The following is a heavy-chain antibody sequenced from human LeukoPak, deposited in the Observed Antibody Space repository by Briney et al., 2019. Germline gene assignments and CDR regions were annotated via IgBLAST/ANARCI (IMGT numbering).Heavy chain of an antibody. D-gene: IGHD3-16*01. CDR2: IYSGGST. CDR3: ARWGRDLDAFDI. Sequence: GGSLRLSCAASGFTVSSNYMSWARQAPGKGLEWVSVIYSGGSTYYADSVKGRFTISRDNSKNTLYLQMNSLRAEDTAVYYCARWGRDLDAFDIWGQGTMVTVSS. J-gene: IGHJ3*02. V-gene: IGHV3-66*01. CDR1: GFTVSSNY.